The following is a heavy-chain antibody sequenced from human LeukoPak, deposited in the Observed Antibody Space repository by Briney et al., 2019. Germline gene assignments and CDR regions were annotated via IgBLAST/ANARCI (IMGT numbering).Heavy chain of an antibody. D-gene: IGHD3-22*01. CDR1: GYTFTTYY. CDR3: TRTYYYDSSGYYYGRDAFDI. V-gene: IGHV1-46*01. Sequence: GASVKVSCKASGYTFTTYYIHWVRQAPGQGLEWMGIISPSGGSTSYAQKFQGRVTMTRDTSTSTVYMELSSLRSEDTAVYYRTRTYYYDSSGYYYGRDAFDIWGQGTLVTVSS. CDR2: ISPSGGST. J-gene: IGHJ4*02.